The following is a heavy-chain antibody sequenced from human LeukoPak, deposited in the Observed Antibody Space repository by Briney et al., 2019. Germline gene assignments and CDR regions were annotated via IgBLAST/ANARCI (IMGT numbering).Heavy chain of an antibody. V-gene: IGHV3-7*05. Sequence: GGSLRLSCVASGFSFGSYWMAWVRQPPGKGLEWVANMKHDGIEKYHVDSVKGRFTISRDNTKNSLYLHMSSLRVEDTAVYYCAREGREGYNYPALDFWGQGILVTVSS. J-gene: IGHJ4*02. CDR2: MKHDGIEK. CDR3: AREGREGYNYPALDF. CDR1: GFSFGSYW. D-gene: IGHD5-24*01.